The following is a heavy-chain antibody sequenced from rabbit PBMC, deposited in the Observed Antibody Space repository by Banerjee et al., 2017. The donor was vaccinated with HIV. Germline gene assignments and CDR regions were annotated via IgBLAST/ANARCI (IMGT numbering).Heavy chain of an antibody. D-gene: IGHD2-1*01. CDR2: INTGSSGSG. Sequence: QEQLEESGGDLVKPEGSLTLTCTASGFSFSNKYVMCWVRQAPGKGLEWIGCINTGSSGSGYYASWAKGRFTISKTSSTTVTLQMTSLTAADTATYFCARSSGDVSLNLWGQGTLVTVS. J-gene: IGHJ4*01. CDR1: GFSFSNKYV. V-gene: IGHV1S45*01. CDR3: ARSSGDVSLNL.